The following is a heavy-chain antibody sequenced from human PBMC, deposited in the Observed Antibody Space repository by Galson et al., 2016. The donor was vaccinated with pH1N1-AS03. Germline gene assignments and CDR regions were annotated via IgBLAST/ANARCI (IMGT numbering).Heavy chain of an antibody. Sequence: SVKVSCKASGGTFSNYAISWVRQAPGRGLEWLGGFIPVFNTVKYEQKFQGTVTITTDESTSTAYMEVRSLRSEDTAVYYCAGRQNGRHYDFWSGARGFDSWGQGTLVTVSS. CDR1: GGTFSNYA. V-gene: IGHV1-69*05. J-gene: IGHJ4*02. CDR2: FIPVFNTV. D-gene: IGHD3-3*01. CDR3: AGRQNGRHYDFWSGARGFDS.